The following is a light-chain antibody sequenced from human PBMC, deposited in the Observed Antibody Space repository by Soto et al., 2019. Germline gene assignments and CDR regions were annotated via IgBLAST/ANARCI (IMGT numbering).Light chain of an antibody. Sequence: DIQMTQSPSTLSASVGDRVTITCRASQSISSWLAWYQQKPGKAPKLLIYDASSLESGVPSRFSGSGSGTDFTVTISSLQPEDFATYSCRQYYNLPKTFGQGTKVDIK. V-gene: IGKV1-5*01. CDR3: RQYYNLPKT. J-gene: IGKJ1*01. CDR1: QSISSW. CDR2: DAS.